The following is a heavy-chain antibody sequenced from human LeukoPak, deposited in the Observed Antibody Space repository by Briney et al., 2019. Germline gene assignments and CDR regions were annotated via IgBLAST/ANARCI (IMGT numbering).Heavy chain of an antibody. V-gene: IGHV1-2*06. CDR2: INPNSGGT. J-gene: IGHJ4*02. D-gene: IGHD5-24*01. Sequence: ASVKVSCKASGYTFTGYYMHWVQQAPGQGLEWMGRINPNSGGTNYAQKFQGRVTMTRDTSISTAYMELSRLRSDDTAVYYCARSSKDGYKIRWGQGTLVTVSS. CDR3: ARSSKDGYKIR. CDR1: GYTFTGYY.